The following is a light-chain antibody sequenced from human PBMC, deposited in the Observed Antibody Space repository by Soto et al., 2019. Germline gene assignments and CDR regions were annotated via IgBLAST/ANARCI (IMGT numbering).Light chain of an antibody. J-gene: IGKJ1*01. CDR1: QTISSW. V-gene: IGKV1-5*03. Sequence: DIQMTQSPSTLSGSVGDRVTITCRASQTISSWLAWYQQKPGKAPKLMIYKASTLKSGVPSRLSGSGSGTEFTLTISSLQPDDFATYYVQHYNSYSEAFGQGTKVELK. CDR3: QHYNSYSEA. CDR2: KAS.